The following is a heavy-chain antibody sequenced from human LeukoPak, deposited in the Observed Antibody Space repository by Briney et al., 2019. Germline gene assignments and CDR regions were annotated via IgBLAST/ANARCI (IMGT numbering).Heavy chain of an antibody. CDR1: GGSITHKY. V-gene: IGHV4-59*01. D-gene: IGHD7-27*01. CDR2: IYYSGST. CDR3: ARLRDWGPTLSYWYFDL. Sequence: SETLSLTCSVSGGSITHKYWSWIRQSPGMELEWIAYIYYSGSTKYNPSLKSRVTISADPSKNQFSLNLNSVTAADTAVDYCARLRDWGPTLSYWYFDLWGRGTLVTVSS. J-gene: IGHJ2*01.